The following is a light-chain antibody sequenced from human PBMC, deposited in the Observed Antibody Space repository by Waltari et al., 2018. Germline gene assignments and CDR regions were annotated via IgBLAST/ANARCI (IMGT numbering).Light chain of an antibody. CDR2: GAS. Sequence: EIVLTQSPGTRSLSPGERATLSCRASQSLSSSYLAGYQQKPGQAPRLLIYGASSRATGIPDRFSGSGSGTDFTLTISRLEPEDFAVYYCQQYGSSPYTFGQGTKLEIK. CDR1: QSLSSSY. CDR3: QQYGSSPYT. J-gene: IGKJ2*01. V-gene: IGKV3-20*01.